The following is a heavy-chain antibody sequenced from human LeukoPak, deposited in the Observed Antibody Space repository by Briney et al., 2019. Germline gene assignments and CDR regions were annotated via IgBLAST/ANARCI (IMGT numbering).Heavy chain of an antibody. J-gene: IGHJ3*02. CDR3: ARHLRDIVVVVAAKGASNAFDI. V-gene: IGHV4-59*08. D-gene: IGHD2-15*01. CDR2: IYYSGST. CDR1: GGSISSYY. Sequence: SETLSLTCTVSGGSISSYYWSWIRQPPGKGLEWIGYIYYSGSTNYNPSLKSRVTISVDTSKNQFSLKLSSVTAADTAEYYCARHLRDIVVVVAAKGASNAFDIWGQGTMVTVSS.